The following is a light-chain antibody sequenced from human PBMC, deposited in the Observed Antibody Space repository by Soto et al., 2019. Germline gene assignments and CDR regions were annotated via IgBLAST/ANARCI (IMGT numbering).Light chain of an antibody. CDR3: QSYDSSLSGDV. CDR2: ENN. J-gene: IGLJ1*01. V-gene: IGLV1-40*01. Sequence: QSVLTQPPSVSEAPGQRVTIYCTGSSSNIGAGYEAHWYQQVPGTAPKLLIYENNNRPSGVPDRFSGSKSGTSASLAITGLQAEDEAEYYCQSYDSSLSGDVFGTGTKVTVL. CDR1: SSNIGAGYE.